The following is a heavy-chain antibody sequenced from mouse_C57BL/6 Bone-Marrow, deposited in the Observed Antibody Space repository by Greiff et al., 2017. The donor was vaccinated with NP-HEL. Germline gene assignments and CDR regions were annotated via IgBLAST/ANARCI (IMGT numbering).Heavy chain of an antibody. Sequence: DVQLVESGGGLVKPGGSLKLSCAASGFTFSDYGMHWVRQAPEKGLEWVAYISSGSSTIYYADTVKGRFTISRDNAKNTLFLQMTSLRSEDTAMYDCARITPHYYAMDYWGQGTSVTVSS. CDR1: GFTFSDYG. CDR2: ISSGSSTI. CDR3: ARITPHYYAMDY. V-gene: IGHV5-17*01. J-gene: IGHJ4*01.